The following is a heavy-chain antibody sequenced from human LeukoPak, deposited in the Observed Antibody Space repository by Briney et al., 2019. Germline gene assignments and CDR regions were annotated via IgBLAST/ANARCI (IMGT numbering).Heavy chain of an antibody. V-gene: IGHV3-21*04. CDR2: ITRSSIYI. J-gene: IGHJ4*02. Sequence: PGGSLRLSCAASGFTFSSYSMNWVRQAPGKGLEWVSCITRSSIYIYYADSVKGRFTISRDNSKNTVYLQMNSLRAEDTAVYYCARRAGGYSHPHDYWGQGTLVTVSS. D-gene: IGHD4-23*01. CDR1: GFTFSSYS. CDR3: ARRAGGYSHPHDY.